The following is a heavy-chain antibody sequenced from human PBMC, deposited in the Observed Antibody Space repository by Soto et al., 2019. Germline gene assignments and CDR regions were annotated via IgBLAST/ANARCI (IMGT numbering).Heavy chain of an antibody. CDR3: ARGSVDTAMVPFDY. V-gene: IGHV4-31*03. J-gene: IGHJ4*02. D-gene: IGHD5-18*01. CDR1: GGSISSGGYY. Sequence: KPSETLSLTCTVSGGSISSGGYYWSWIRQHPGKGLEWIGYIYYSGSTYYNPSLKSRVTISVDTSKNQFSLKLSSVTAADTAVYYCARGSVDTAMVPFDYWGQGTLVTVSS. CDR2: IYYSGST.